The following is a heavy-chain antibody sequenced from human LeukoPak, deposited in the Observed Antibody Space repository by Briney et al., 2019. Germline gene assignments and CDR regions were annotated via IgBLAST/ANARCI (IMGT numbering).Heavy chain of an antibody. V-gene: IGHV3-30-3*01. CDR1: GFTFSRYA. D-gene: IGHD3-10*01. Sequence: GGFLRLSCAASGFTFSRYAMHWVRQAPGKGLEWVAVISYDGSNEYYAESVKGRFTISRDSSENTLYLEMNSLRVEDTAVYYCARVGYYSSGPFSYFDYWGQGTLVTVSS. CDR3: ARVGYYSSGPFSYFDY. CDR2: ISYDGSNE. J-gene: IGHJ4*02.